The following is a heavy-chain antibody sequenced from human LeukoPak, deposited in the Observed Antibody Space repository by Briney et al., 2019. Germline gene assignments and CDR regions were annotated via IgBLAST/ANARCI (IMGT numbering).Heavy chain of an antibody. J-gene: IGHJ5*02. CDR1: GFTFSNYA. D-gene: IGHD2-8*01. CDR3: AKGPDKYGIKACADL. CDR2: ITGSGGTT. Sequence: GGSLRLSCAASGFTFSNYAMSWVRQAPGKGLEWVSAITGSGGTTYYADSAKGRFTISRDNSKNTVYLQMNSLRAEDTAVYYCAKGPDKYGIKACADLWGQGTLVTVSS. V-gene: IGHV3-23*01.